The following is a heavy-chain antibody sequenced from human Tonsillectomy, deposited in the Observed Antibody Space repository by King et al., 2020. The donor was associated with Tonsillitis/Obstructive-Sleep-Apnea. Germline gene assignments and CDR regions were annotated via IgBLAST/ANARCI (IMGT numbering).Heavy chain of an antibody. CDR1: GYSLSSSNW. CDR3: ARKEGGIPGTRFDP. J-gene: IGHJ5*02. Sequence: QLQESCPGLVKPSDTLSLTCAVSGYSLSSSNWWGWIRQPTGKGLEWIVYIYYSGSNYYTPSLNGLVTRFVNTPKNQFSLKLSSVTGVDPAVYYCARKEGGIPGTRFDPWGQGTLVTVSS. V-gene: IGHV4-28*01. D-gene: IGHD1-20*01. CDR2: IYYSGSN.